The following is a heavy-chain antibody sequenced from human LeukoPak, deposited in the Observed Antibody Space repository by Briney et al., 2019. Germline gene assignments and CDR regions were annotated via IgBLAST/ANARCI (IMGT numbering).Heavy chain of an antibody. CDR1: GYTFTSYG. Sequence: ASVKVSCKASGYTFTSYGISWVRQAPGQGLEWMGWISAYNGNTNYAQKLQGRVTMTTDTSTSTAYMELRSLRPDDTAVYYCARAGGYCGRISCPYYFDYWGQGSLVAVSS. D-gene: IGHD2-15*01. CDR2: ISAYNGNT. CDR3: ARAGGYCGRISCPYYFDY. J-gene: IGHJ4*02. V-gene: IGHV1-18*01.